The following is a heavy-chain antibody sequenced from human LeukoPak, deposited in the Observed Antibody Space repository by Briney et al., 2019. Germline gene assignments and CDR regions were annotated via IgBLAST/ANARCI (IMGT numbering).Heavy chain of an antibody. CDR2: IRYDGSNK. J-gene: IGHJ4*02. D-gene: IGHD3-10*01. CDR3: AKDSVWFGSSPTGYFDY. Sequence: GGSLRLSCAASGFTFSSYGMHWVRQAPGKGPEWVAFIRYDGSNKYYADSVKGRFTISRDNSKNTLYLQMNSLRAEDTAVYYCAKDSVWFGSSPTGYFDYWGQGTLVTVSS. CDR1: GFTFSSYG. V-gene: IGHV3-30*02.